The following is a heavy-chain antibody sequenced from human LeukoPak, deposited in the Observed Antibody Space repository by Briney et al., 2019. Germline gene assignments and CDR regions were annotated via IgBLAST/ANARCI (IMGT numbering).Heavy chain of an antibody. D-gene: IGHD6-19*01. V-gene: IGHV3-7*01. J-gene: IGHJ4*02. CDR3: ERGGSSRWSIPIDY. Sequence: GWSLRLSCAASGFTFSGYWMTWVRQAPGKGLEWVANIKQDGSERYYVDSVKGRFTVSRDNGKNSLYLQMDSLRAEDTAVYYCERGGSSRWSIPIDYWGQGTLVTVSS. CDR1: GFTFSGYW. CDR2: IKQDGSER.